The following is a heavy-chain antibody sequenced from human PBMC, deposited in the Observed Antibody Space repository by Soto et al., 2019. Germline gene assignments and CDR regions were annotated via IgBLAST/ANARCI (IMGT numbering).Heavy chain of an antibody. CDR3: ARDGGRHSGWIDY. CDR2: IIPIFGTA. J-gene: IGHJ4*02. Sequence: QVQLVQSGAEVKKPGSSVKVSCKASGGTFSSYSINWVRQAPGHGLEWMGEIIPIFGTANYAQKFQGRVTITADESTSTAYMELSSLRAEDTAVYYCARDGGRHSGWIDYWGQGTLVTVSS. V-gene: IGHV1-69*01. D-gene: IGHD1-26*01. CDR1: GGTFSSYS.